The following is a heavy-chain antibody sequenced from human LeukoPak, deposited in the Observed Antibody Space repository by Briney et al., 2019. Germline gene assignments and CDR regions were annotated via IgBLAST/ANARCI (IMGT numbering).Heavy chain of an antibody. Sequence: GGSLRLSCTASGVSGVTFYNYVMRWVRQAPGKGLEWVANIKPDGSGKYYVDSVTGRFTISRDNAKNSLYLEINSLRAEDTAVYYCAITAVVWGQLPNSDYWGQGTLVTVSS. CDR2: IKPDGSGK. D-gene: IGHD3-16*01. CDR1: GVSGVTFYNYV. J-gene: IGHJ4*02. V-gene: IGHV3-7*03. CDR3: AITAVVWGQLPNSDY.